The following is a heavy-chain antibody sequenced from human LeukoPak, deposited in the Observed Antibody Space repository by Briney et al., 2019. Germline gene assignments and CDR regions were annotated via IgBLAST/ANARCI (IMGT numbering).Heavy chain of an antibody. CDR1: GFTFSSYA. CDR3: AKDPHISSGCYAPLWG. CDR2: ISGSGGST. V-gene: IGHV3-23*01. J-gene: IGHJ4*02. D-gene: IGHD3-22*01. Sequence: GGSLRLPCAASGFTFSSYAMSWVRQAPGKGLEWVSAISGSGGSTYYADSVKGRFTISRDNSKNTLYLQMNSLRAEDTAVYYCAKDPHISSGCYAPLWGWGQGTLVTVSS.